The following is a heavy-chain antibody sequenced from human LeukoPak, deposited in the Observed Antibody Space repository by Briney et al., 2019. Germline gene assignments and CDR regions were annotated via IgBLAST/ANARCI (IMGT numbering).Heavy chain of an antibody. CDR1: GGTFSSYA. CDR2: IIPIFGTA. J-gene: IGHJ4*02. Sequence: GASVKVSCKASGGTFSSYAISWVRQAPGQGLERMGGIIPIFGTANYAQKFQGRVTITADESTSTAYMELSSLRSEDTAVYYCTRETSSRYFDYWGQGTLVTVSS. CDR3: TRETSSRYFDY. V-gene: IGHV1-69*13.